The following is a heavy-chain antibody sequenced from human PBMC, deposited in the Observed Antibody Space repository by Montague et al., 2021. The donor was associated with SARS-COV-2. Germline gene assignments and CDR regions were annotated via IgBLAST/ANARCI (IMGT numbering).Heavy chain of an antibody. CDR2: TYAILCM. J-gene: IGHJ4*02. Sequence: SETLSLTCTVPSPGIVSCNSGSDRKSTRLNSSHHGNTYAILCMNYNPSLKSRVTISVDTSKNQFSLTLSSVTAADTAVYYCARVKRGYYYGLGVSAHFDYWGQGTLVNVSS. V-gene: IGHV4-59*01. D-gene: IGHD3-10*01. CDR3: ARVKRGYYYGLGVSAHFDY. CDR1: SPGIVSCN.